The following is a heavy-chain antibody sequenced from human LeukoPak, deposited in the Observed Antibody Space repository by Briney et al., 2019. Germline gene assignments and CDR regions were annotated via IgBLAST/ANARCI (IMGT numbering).Heavy chain of an antibody. D-gene: IGHD6-19*01. CDR3: AKEGIAVAGGAFDI. V-gene: IGHV3-43*02. CDR2: ISGDGGST. J-gene: IGHJ3*02. CDR1: GFTFDDYA. Sequence: PGGSLRLSCAASGFTFDDYAMHWVRHAPGKGLEWVSLISGDGGSTYYADSVKGRFTTSRDNSKNSLYLQMNSLRTEDTALYYCAKEGIAVAGGAFDIWGQGTMVTVSS.